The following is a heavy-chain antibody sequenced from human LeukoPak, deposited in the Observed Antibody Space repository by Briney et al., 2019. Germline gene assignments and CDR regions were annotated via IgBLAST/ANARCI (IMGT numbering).Heavy chain of an antibody. CDR1: GESFSGYY. J-gene: IGHJ5*02. Sequence: SETLSLTCAVYGESFSGYYWNWIRQPPGKRMEWIGEINHSGSTIYNPSLKSRVTISLDTSKNQFSLKLTSVTAADTAVYYCARGKGGYSRLTFDPWGQGTLVTVSS. V-gene: IGHV4-34*01. CDR3: ARGKGGYSRLTFDP. CDR2: INHSGST. D-gene: IGHD5-18*01.